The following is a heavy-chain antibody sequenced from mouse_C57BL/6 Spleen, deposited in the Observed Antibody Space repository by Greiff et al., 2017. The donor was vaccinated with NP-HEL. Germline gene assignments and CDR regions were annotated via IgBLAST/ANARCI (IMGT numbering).Heavy chain of an antibody. CDR2: IDPEDGET. CDR3: ASRGEDGYYGFAY. Sequence: EVQLQESGAELVKPGASVKLSCTASGFNIKDYYMHWVKQRTEQGLEWIGRIDPEDGETKYAPKFQGKATITADTSSNTAYLQLSSLTSDDTAVYDSASRGEDGYYGFAYWGQGTLVTVSA. CDR1: GFNIKDYY. J-gene: IGHJ3*01. V-gene: IGHV14-2*01. D-gene: IGHD2-3*01.